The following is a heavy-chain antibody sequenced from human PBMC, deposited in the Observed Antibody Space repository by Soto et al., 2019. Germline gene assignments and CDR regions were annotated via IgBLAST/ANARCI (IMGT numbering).Heavy chain of an antibody. J-gene: IGHJ6*02. CDR2: TYYRSKWYN. CDR1: GDSVSSNIAA. Sequence: QTLSITCAISGDSVSSNIAAWNWIRQSPSRGLEWLGRTYYRSKWYNDYAVSVKSRITINPDTSKNQFSLQLNSVTPEDTAVYYCARETRVAGTTDYGMDVWGQGTTVTVSS. CDR3: ARETRVAGTTDYGMDV. D-gene: IGHD1-7*01. V-gene: IGHV6-1*01.